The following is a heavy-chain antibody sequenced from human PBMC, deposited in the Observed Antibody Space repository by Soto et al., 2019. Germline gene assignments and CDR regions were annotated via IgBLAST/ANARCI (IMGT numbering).Heavy chain of an antibody. CDR3: ARRFGVVIKDYYYGMDV. CDR2: IIPIFGTA. V-gene: IGHV1-69*13. Sequence: VKVSCKASGGTFSSYAISWVRQAPGQGLEWMGGIIPIFGTANYAQKFQGRVTITADESTSTAYMELSSLRSEDTAVYYCARRFGVVIKDYYYGMDVWGRGTTVTVSS. J-gene: IGHJ6*02. D-gene: IGHD3-3*01. CDR1: GGTFSSYA.